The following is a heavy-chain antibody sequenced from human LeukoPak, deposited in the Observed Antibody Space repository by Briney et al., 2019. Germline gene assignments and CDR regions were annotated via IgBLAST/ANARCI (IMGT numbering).Heavy chain of an antibody. CDR3: AKAYCSSASCYIIYYYGMGV. CDR1: GFTFSSYA. D-gene: IGHD2-2*02. Sequence: GGSLRLSCAASGFTFSSYAMSWVRQAPGKGLEWVSAISGSGGSTYYADSVKGRFTISRDNSKNTLYLQMNSLRAEDTAVYYCAKAYCSSASCYIIYYYGMGVWGQGTTVTVSS. V-gene: IGHV3-23*01. J-gene: IGHJ6*02. CDR2: ISGSGGST.